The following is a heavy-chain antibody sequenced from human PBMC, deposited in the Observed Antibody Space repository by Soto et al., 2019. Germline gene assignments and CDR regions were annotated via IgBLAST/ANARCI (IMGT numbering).Heavy chain of an antibody. CDR3: ARVNYDFWSGYPIGMDV. J-gene: IGHJ6*02. V-gene: IGHV4-30-4*01. Sequence: SETLSLTCTVSGGSISSGDYYWSWIREPPGKGLEWIGYIYYSGSTYYNPSLKSRVTISVDTSKNQFSLKLSSVTAADTAVYYCARVNYDFWSGYPIGMDVWGQGTTVTVSS. CDR1: GGSISSGDYY. D-gene: IGHD3-3*01. CDR2: IYYSGST.